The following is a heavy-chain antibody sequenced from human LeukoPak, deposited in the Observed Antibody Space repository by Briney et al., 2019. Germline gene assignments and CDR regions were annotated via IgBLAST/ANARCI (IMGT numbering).Heavy chain of an antibody. Sequence: PGGSLRLSCAASGFTFSNYWMSWVRQAPGKGLEWVANIKQDGSDKYYVDSVKGRFTISRDNAKNSLYLQMNSLRAEDTAVYYCAREAYGDPFDYWGQGTLVTVSS. D-gene: IGHD4-17*01. V-gene: IGHV3-7*01. CDR1: GFTFSNYW. CDR2: IKQDGSDK. J-gene: IGHJ4*02. CDR3: AREAYGDPFDY.